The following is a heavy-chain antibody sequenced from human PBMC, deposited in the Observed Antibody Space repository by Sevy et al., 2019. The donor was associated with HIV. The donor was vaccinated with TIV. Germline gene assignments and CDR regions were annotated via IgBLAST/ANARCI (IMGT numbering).Heavy chain of an antibody. CDR3: AKDLTPTVTTWRY. D-gene: IGHD4-4*01. CDR2: ISGSGGST. V-gene: IGHV3-23*01. J-gene: IGHJ4*02. CDR1: GFTFSSYA. Sequence: GGSLRLSCAASGFTFSSYAMSWVRQAPGKGLEWVSAISGSGGSTYYADSVKGRFTISRDNSKNTLYLQMNSPRAEDTAVYYCAKDLTPTVTTWRYWGQGTLVTVSS.